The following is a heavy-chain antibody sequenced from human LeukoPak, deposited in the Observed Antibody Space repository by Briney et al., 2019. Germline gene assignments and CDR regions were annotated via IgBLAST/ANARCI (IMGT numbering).Heavy chain of an antibody. CDR1: GYAFNIYD. Sequence: GASVKVSCKASGYAFNIYDINWVRQATGQGLEWMGWMNPDSGNTGFAQKFQDRVTMTRNTSITTAYMELSSLRFEDTAVYYCAVHLPGDYLDRWGQGTLVTVSS. V-gene: IGHV1-8*01. J-gene: IGHJ4*02. CDR2: MNPDSGNT. CDR3: AVHLPGDYLDR.